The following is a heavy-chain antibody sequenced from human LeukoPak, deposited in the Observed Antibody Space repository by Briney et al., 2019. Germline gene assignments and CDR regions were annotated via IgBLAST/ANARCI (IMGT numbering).Heavy chain of an antibody. D-gene: IGHD3-3*01. J-gene: IGHJ4*02. CDR3: ARDLPRRGIFGVVISSSYYFDY. V-gene: IGHV1-18*01. CDR1: GYIFTSCG. CDR2: ISAYSGNT. Sequence: GASVKVSCKASGYIFTSCGISWVRQAPGQGLEWMGWISAYSGNTNYAQKLQGRVTMTTDTSTSTAYMELRSLRSDDTAVYYCARDLPRRGIFGVVISSSYYFDYWGQGTLVTVSS.